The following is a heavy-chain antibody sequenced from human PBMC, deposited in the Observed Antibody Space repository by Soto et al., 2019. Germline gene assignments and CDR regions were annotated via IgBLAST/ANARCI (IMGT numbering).Heavy chain of an antibody. CDR3: ARITVVRGVIMVDY. D-gene: IGHD3-10*01. CDR1: GFSLSNARMG. Sequence: QVTLKESGPVLVKPTETLTLTCTVSGFSLSNARMGVSWIRQPPGKALEWLAHIFSNDEKSYSTSLKSRLTISKDTSKSQVVLTMTNMDPVDTATYYCARITVVRGVIMVDYWGQGTLVTVSS. J-gene: IGHJ4*02. V-gene: IGHV2-26*01. CDR2: IFSNDEK.